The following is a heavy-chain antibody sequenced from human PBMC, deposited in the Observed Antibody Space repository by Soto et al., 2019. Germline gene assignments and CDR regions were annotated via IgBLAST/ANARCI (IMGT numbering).Heavy chain of an antibody. CDR2: VSENGDYT. CDR3: ARRTAVRNFDY. CDR1: GFVFSNYG. J-gene: IGHJ4*02. Sequence: EVQLLESGGGLVQPGGSLRLSCAASGFVFSNYGMTWVRQAPGKGLEWGSTVSENGDYTSYADSVKGRFTISRDNSKNTLYVQMNSLRAEDTAVYYCARRTAVRNFDYWGQGTLVTVSS. V-gene: IGHV3-23*01. D-gene: IGHD6-19*01.